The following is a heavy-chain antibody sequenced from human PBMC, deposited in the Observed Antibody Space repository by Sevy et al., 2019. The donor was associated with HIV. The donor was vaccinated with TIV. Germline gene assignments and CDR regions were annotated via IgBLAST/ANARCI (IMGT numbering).Heavy chain of an antibody. Sequence: GGSLRLSCVDAGFSFSRHGMHWARQAPGKGLEWVAVISNDGSDKEYAESVKGRFTVSRDNSKDTVYLQMNSLRLDDTAVYYCANSRGRYEGSSWLYYYYIMDVWGRGTTVTVSS. J-gene: IGHJ6*02. D-gene: IGHD2-2*01. CDR1: GFSFSRHG. V-gene: IGHV3-30*18. CDR3: ANSRGRYEGSSWLYYYYIMDV. CDR2: ISNDGSDK.